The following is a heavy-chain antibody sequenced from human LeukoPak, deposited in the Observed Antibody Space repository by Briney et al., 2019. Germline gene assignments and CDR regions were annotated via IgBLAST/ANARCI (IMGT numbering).Heavy chain of an antibody. Sequence: GESLKISCKASGYRLTSYWIGWVRQMPGRGLEWMGIIYPADSATRYSPDFHGHVTISVDKSIDTAYLMWSSLKASDTAMYYCARQKRYNWNYFDYSGQGTPVTASS. CDR3: ARQKRYNWNYFDY. D-gene: IGHD1-20*01. J-gene: IGHJ4*02. V-gene: IGHV5-51*01. CDR2: IYPADSAT. CDR1: GYRLTSYW.